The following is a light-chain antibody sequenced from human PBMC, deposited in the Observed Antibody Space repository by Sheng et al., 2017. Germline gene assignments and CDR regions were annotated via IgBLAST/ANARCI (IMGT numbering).Light chain of an antibody. CDR2: AAS. J-gene: IGKJ3*01. Sequence: DIQMTQSPSSLSASVGDRVTITCRASQSISTFLNCYQQKPGKAPKLLIYAASHLQSGVPSRFSGSGSGTDFTLTISSLQPEDFASYYCQKSYSSPFTFGPGTKVDIK. CDR3: QKSYSSPFT. V-gene: IGKV1-39*01. CDR1: QSISTF.